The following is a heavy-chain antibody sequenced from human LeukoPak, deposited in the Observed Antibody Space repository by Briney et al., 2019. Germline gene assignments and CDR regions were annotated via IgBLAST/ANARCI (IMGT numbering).Heavy chain of an antibody. CDR2: ISGGGGST. V-gene: IGHV3-23*01. J-gene: IGHJ4*02. CDR1: GFTFTSYS. D-gene: IGHD1-26*01. CDR3: AKGGKWDVTPFDY. Sequence: GGSLRLSCAASGFTFTSYSMNWVRQAPGKGLEWVSTISGGGGSTYYADSVKGRFTIPRDNSKNTLYLQVNSLRAEDTAVYYCAKGGKWDVTPFDYWGQGTLVTVSS.